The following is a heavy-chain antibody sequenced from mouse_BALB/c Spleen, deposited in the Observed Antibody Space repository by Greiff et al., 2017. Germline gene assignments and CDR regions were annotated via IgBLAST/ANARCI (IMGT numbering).Heavy chain of an antibody. V-gene: IGHV14-3*02. CDR1: GFNIKDTY. Sequence: VQLQQSGAELVKPGASVKLSCTASGFNIKDTYMHWVKQRPEQGLEWIGRIDPANGNTKYDPKFQGKATITADTSSNTAYLQLSSLTSEDTAVYYCASGLLRHAMDYWGQGTSVTVSS. D-gene: IGHD1-2*01. J-gene: IGHJ4*01. CDR3: ASGLLRHAMDY. CDR2: IDPANGNT.